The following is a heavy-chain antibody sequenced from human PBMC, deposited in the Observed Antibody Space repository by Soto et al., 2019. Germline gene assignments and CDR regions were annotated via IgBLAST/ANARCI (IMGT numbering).Heavy chain of an antibody. Sequence: GPPIVNPTQTLTLTCTFSGFSLSTSGVGVGWIRQPPGKALAWPALIYWDDDTFYSQSLKTRLTITKDTSKNQVVLTMTNLDPVDTATEECAHCGQEGAFDEWGQGTM. CDR3: AHCGQEGAFDE. CDR1: GFSLSTSGVG. J-gene: IGHJ4*02. D-gene: IGHD1-26*01. V-gene: IGHV2-5*02. CDR2: IYWDDDT.